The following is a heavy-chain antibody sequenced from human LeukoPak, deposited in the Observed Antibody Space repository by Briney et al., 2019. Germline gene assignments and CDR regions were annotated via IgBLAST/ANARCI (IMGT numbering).Heavy chain of an antibody. CDR2: IKQDGSEK. CDR3: ARYALTGSQWLDP. CDR1: GFTFSRYW. Sequence: PGGSLRLSCAASGFTFSRYWMSWVRQAPGKGLEWVAHIKQDGSEKYYVDSVRGRFIISRDNANNSLYLQMNSLRGEDTAIYYCARYALTGSQWLDPWGQGTLVTVSS. V-gene: IGHV3-7*01. J-gene: IGHJ5*02. D-gene: IGHD1-20*01.